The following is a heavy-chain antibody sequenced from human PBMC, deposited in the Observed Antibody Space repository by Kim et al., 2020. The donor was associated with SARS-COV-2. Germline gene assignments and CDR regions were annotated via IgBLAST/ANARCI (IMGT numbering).Heavy chain of an antibody. CDR2: INPNSGGT. Sequence: ASVKVSCKASGYSFTDYYVHWVRQAPGQGLEWMGWINPNSGGTKYAQKFQGRVTITTDTSISTAYMELSSLRSDDTAVYFCARALANCVGGSCYPWGQGTLGTVSS. CDR1: GYSFTDYY. V-gene: IGHV1-2*02. D-gene: IGHD2-15*01. CDR3: ARALANCVGGSCYP. J-gene: IGHJ5*02.